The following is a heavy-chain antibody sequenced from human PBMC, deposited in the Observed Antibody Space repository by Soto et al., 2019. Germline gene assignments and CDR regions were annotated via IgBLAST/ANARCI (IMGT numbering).Heavy chain of an antibody. V-gene: IGHV4-39*02. CDR2: IDYRGTI. Sequence: TSSYFWAWIRRPPGKGLEWIGSIDYRGTIYNNPSLKSRVTISVDTSKNHFSLKLDSVTAADTALYYCSRRAPEGFDPWGQGTLVTVSS. CDR3: SRRAPEGFDP. CDR1: TSSYF. J-gene: IGHJ5*02.